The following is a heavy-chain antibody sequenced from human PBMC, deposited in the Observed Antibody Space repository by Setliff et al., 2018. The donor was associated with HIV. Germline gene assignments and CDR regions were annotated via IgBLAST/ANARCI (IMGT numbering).Heavy chain of an antibody. V-gene: IGHV3-30*02. CDR3: AKDVCSGAYCYAYYYYGMDV. D-gene: IGHD2-15*01. CDR2: IRYDGSQK. CDR1: VFTFNNYG. J-gene: IGHJ6*02. Sequence: PGGSLRLSCAASVFTFNNYGMNWVRQAPGKGLEWVAFIRYDGSQKYYVDSVKGRFTISRDNSENTLYLQMNSLRVEDTAVYYCAKDVCSGAYCYAYYYYGMDVWGQGTMVTVSS.